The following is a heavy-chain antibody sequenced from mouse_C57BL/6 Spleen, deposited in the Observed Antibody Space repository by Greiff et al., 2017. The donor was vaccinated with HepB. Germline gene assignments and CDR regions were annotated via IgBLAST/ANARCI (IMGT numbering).Heavy chain of an antibody. D-gene: IGHD2-3*01. Sequence: VKLVESGAELVRPGSSVKLSCKASGYTFTSYWMDWVKQRPGQGLEWIGNIYPSDSETHYNQKFKDKATLTVDKSSSTAYMQLSSLTSEDSAVYYCARGGYDGYYPYYFDYWGQGTTLTVSS. CDR2: IYPSDSET. CDR1: GYTFTSYW. J-gene: IGHJ2*01. CDR3: ARGGYDGYYPYYFDY. V-gene: IGHV1-61*01.